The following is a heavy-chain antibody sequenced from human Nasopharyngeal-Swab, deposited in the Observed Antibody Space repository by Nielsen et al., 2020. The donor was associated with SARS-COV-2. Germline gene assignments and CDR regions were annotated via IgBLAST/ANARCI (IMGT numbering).Heavy chain of an antibody. J-gene: IGHJ4*02. V-gene: IGHV3-7*01. CDR2: IKQDGSEK. D-gene: IGHD6-19*01. CDR1: GFTFSSYW. CDR3: AREDWGSGWYFDY. Sequence: GESLKISCAASGFTFSSYWMSWVRQAPGKGLEWVANIKQDGSEKSYVDSVKGRFTISRDNAKNSLYLQMNSLRAEDTAVYCCAREDWGSGWYFDYWGQGTLVTVSS.